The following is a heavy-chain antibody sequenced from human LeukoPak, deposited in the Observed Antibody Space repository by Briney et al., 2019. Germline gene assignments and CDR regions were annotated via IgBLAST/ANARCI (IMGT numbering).Heavy chain of an antibody. CDR2: ISSSSSYI. Sequence: GGSLRLSCAASGFTFSSYSMNWVRQAPGKGLEWVSSISSSSSYIYYADSVEGRFTISRDNAKNSLYLQMNSLRAEDTAVYYCARVGSGLTPLDYWGQGTLVTVSS. V-gene: IGHV3-21*01. J-gene: IGHJ4*02. D-gene: IGHD6-19*01. CDR1: GFTFSSYS. CDR3: ARVGSGLTPLDY.